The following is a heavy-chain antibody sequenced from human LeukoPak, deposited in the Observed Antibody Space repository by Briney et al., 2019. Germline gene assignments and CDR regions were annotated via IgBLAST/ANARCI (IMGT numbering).Heavy chain of an antibody. CDR3: ARVLWGDGYNRFDY. CDR1: GGSFSGYY. J-gene: IGHJ4*02. D-gene: IGHD5-24*01. V-gene: IGHV4-34*01. Sequence: PSETLSLTCAVYGGSFSGYYWSWIRQPPGKGLEWIGEINHSGSTNYNPSLKSRVTISVDTSKNQFSLKLSSVTAEDTAVYYCARVLWGDGYNRFDYWGQGTLVTVSS. CDR2: INHSGST.